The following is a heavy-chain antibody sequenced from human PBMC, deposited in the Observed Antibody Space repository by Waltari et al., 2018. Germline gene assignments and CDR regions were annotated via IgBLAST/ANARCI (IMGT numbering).Heavy chain of an antibody. D-gene: IGHD2-2*01. CDR2: ISWNSGSI. Sequence: EVQLVESGGGLVQPGRSLRLSCAASGFTFDEYAMPWVRQAPGKGLEWVSGISWNSGSIGYADSVKGRFTISRDNAKNSLYLQMNSLRAEDTALYYCAKEGELPALWFDPWGQGTLVTVSS. V-gene: IGHV3-9*01. CDR1: GFTFDEYA. CDR3: AKEGELPALWFDP. J-gene: IGHJ5*02.